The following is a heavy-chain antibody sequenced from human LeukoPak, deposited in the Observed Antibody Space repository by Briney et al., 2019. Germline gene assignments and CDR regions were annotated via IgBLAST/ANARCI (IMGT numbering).Heavy chain of an antibody. D-gene: IGHD3-3*01. Sequence: PGGSLRLSCAASGFTFSSYEMNWVRQAPGKGLKWVSYISSSGSTIYYADSVKGRFTISRDNAKNSLYLQMSSLRAEDTAVYYCARYDFWSGYSYYFDYWGQGTLVTVSS. J-gene: IGHJ4*02. CDR3: ARYDFWSGYSYYFDY. V-gene: IGHV3-48*03. CDR2: ISSSGSTI. CDR1: GFTFSSYE.